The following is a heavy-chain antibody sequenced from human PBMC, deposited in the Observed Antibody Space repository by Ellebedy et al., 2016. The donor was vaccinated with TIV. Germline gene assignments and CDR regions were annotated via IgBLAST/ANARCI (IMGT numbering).Heavy chain of an antibody. CDR3: AGAAGGLQSPSKYGMDV. J-gene: IGHJ6*02. CDR1: GDTLGSYG. CDR2: IIPMFDKA. V-gene: IGHV1-69*04. Sequence: ASVKVSCKASGDTLGSYGINWVRQAPGQGLEWMGRIIPMFDKANYAQNFQGRVTITADKSTSTVYMELSSLRSEDTAIYYCAGAAGGLQSPSKYGMDVWGQGTTVTVSS. D-gene: IGHD5-24*01.